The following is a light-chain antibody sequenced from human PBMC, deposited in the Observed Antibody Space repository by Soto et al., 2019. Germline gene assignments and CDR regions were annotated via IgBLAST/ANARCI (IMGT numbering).Light chain of an antibody. J-gene: IGLJ1*01. CDR1: SSDVGDFHY. CDR3: SSYAGAITFYV. V-gene: IGLV2-14*01. Sequence: QSALTQPASVSGSPGQSITISCTGTSSDVGDFHYVSWYQQHPGKAPKLMIYEVSNRPSGVSKRFSGSKSGDTASLTISGLQAEDEADYYCSSYAGAITFYVFGTGTKLTVL. CDR2: EVS.